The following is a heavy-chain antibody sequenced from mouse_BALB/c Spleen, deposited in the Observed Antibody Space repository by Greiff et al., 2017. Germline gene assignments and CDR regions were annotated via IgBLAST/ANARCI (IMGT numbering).Heavy chain of an antibody. Sequence: VQLQQSGAELVRSGASVKLSCTASGFNIKDYYMHWVKQRPEQGLEWIGWIDPENGDTEYAPKFQGKATMTADTSSNTAYLQLSSLTSEDTAVYYCTTSRATDAMDYWGQGTSVTVSS. J-gene: IGHJ4*01. CDR1: GFNIKDYY. V-gene: IGHV14-4*02. D-gene: IGHD3-1*01. CDR2: IDPENGDT. CDR3: TTSRATDAMDY.